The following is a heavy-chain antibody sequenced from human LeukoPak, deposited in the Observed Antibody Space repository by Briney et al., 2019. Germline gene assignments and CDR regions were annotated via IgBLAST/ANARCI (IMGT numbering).Heavy chain of an antibody. V-gene: IGHV3-21*06. Sequence: GALRLSCAASEFTFSRYSMNWVRQAPGKGLEWVSSISGSGAHIKFVDSVKGRFTISRDNAKNSLYLQMNSLRVEDTAVYYCARRPWAVDYMDVWGKGTTVTVS. CDR3: ARRPWAVDYMDV. CDR1: EFTFSRYS. CDR2: ISGSGAHI. D-gene: IGHD6-19*01. J-gene: IGHJ6*03.